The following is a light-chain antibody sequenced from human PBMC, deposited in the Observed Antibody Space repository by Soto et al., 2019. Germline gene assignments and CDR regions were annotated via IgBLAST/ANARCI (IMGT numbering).Light chain of an antibody. CDR2: WAS. CDR3: QQYYSTPWT. Sequence: DIVMTQSPGSMFVSVGERATMNCRGRHIVLYSSNNKNYLAWYQQKPGQPPKLLIYWASTRESGVPDRFSGSGSGTDFTLTISSLQAEDVAVYYCQQYYSTPWTFGQGTKVDIK. CDR1: HIVLYSSNNKNY. J-gene: IGKJ1*01. V-gene: IGKV4-1*01.